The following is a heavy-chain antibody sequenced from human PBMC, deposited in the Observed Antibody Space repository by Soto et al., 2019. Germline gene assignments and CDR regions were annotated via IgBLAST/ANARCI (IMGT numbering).Heavy chain of an antibody. CDR2: INHSGST. CDR1: GGSFSGYY. V-gene: IGHV4-34*01. J-gene: IGHJ4*02. D-gene: IGHD3-9*01. CDR3: ASGGLLYYDILTGSLREGSYYFDY. Sequence: QVQLQQWGAGLLKPSETLSLTCAVYGGSFSGYYWSWIRQPPGKGLEWIGEINHSGSTNYNPSLKSRVTISVDTSKNQFSLKLSSVTAADTAVYYCASGGLLYYDILTGSLREGSYYFDYWGQGTLVTVSS.